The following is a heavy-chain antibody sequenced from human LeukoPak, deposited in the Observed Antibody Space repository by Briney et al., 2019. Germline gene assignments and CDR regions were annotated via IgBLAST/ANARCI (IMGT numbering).Heavy chain of an antibody. CDR3: ARDKGDYDTSGSLFVF. Sequence: GGSLRLSCAASGFTFSRYWMSWVRQVPRKGLEWVANIKQDGSEKYYVDSVKGRFTISRDNAKNSLYLQMNSLRAEDTAMYYCARDKGDYDTSGSLFVFGGQGTLVTVSS. J-gene: IGHJ4*02. D-gene: IGHD3-22*01. CDR1: GFTFSRYW. V-gene: IGHV3-7*03. CDR2: IKQDGSEK.